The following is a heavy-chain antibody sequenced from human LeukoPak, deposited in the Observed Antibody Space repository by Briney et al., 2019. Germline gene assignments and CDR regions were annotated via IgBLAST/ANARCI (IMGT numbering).Heavy chain of an antibody. CDR1: GFTFSNFA. CDR3: TRSGPELGFDY. V-gene: IGHV3-30-3*01. J-gene: IGHJ4*02. CDR2: ISYDGYNT. Sequence: GGSLRLSCAASGFTFSNFALHWVRQAPGKGLEWVSVISYDGYNTSYIDSVKARFSISRDNSRNTLFLQMNSLRPEDTAMYYCTRSGPELGFDYWGQGTRVTVSS. D-gene: IGHD1-7*01.